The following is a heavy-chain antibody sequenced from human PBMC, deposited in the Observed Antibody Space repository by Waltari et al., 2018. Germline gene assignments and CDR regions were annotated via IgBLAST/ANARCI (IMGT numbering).Heavy chain of an antibody. CDR2: ISGSGGST. CDR3: AKGSRVVVVAATLYYYYGMDV. Sequence: VQPGGSLRLSCAASGFTFSSYAMSWVRQAPGKGLEWVSAISGSGGSTYYADSVKGRFTISRDNSKNTLYLQMNSLRAEDTAVYYCAKGSRVVVVAATLYYYYGMDVWGQGTTVTVSS. V-gene: IGHV3-23*01. D-gene: IGHD2-15*01. J-gene: IGHJ6*02. CDR1: GFTFSSYA.